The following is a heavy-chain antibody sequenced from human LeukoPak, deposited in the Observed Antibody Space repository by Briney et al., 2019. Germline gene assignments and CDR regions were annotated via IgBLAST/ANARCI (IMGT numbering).Heavy chain of an antibody. V-gene: IGHV3-30-3*01. J-gene: IGHJ4*02. D-gene: IGHD6-13*01. CDR3: TNPSTAPGTTQSGG. Sequence: QSGGSLRLSCAASGFTFSSYSMHWVRQAPGKGLEWVGVVSYDGDNIYYADSVKGRFTISRDNSKNTLYLQMNSLRAEDTAVYYCTNPSTAPGTTQSGGWGQGTLVTVSS. CDR1: GFTFSSYS. CDR2: VSYDGDNI.